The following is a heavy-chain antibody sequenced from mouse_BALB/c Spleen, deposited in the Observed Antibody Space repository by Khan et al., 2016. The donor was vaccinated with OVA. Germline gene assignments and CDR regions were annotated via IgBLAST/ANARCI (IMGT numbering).Heavy chain of an antibody. Sequence: QVQLQQSGAELVRPGVSVKISCKGSGYTFTDYAMHWVKQSHTKSLEWIGVISTYYGDATYNQKFKGKATMTVDKSSSTAYMELARLTSEDSAIYYGARGNGNSRFAYWGQGTLVTVSA. CDR2: ISTYYGDA. CDR1: GYTFTDYA. J-gene: IGHJ3*01. D-gene: IGHD2-1*01. CDR3: ARGNGNSRFAY. V-gene: IGHV1S137*01.